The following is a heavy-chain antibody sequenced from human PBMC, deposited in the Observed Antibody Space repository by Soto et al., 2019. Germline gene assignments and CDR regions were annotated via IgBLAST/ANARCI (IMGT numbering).Heavy chain of an antibody. J-gene: IGHJ1*01. V-gene: IGHV4-59*01. Sequence: PSETLSLTCTASGASITDSYWSWIRQPPEKGLEWIGYIYFSGIANYNPSLKSRATISRDTSKNEFSLKLTSVTAADTAIYYCARGDSDLAVSEAAYWGQGTLVTVSS. CDR2: IYFSGIA. CDR1: GASITDSY. D-gene: IGHD2-15*01. CDR3: ARGDSDLAVSEAAY.